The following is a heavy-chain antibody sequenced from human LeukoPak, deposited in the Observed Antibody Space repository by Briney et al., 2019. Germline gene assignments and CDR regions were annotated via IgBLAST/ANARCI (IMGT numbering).Heavy chain of an antibody. V-gene: IGHV3-74*01. J-gene: IGHJ4*02. CDR2: INSDGSST. D-gene: IGHD2-15*01. Sequence: PGGSLRLSCAASGFTFSSYWMHWVRQAPGEGLVWVSHINSDGSSTSYADSVKGRFTISRDNAKNTLYLQMNSLRAEDTAVYYCARDPAGYGLDYWGQGTLVTVSS. CDR3: ARDPAGYGLDY. CDR1: GFTFSSYW.